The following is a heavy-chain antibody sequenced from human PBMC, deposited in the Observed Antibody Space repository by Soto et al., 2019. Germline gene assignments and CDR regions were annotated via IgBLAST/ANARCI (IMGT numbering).Heavy chain of an antibody. D-gene: IGHD6-19*01. CDR1: GYTFTSYA. CDR3: ARVRYSSGWYKSYYYYGMDV. CDR2: INAGNGNT. J-gene: IGHJ6*02. V-gene: IGHV1-3*01. Sequence: GASVKVSCKASGYTFTSYAMHWVRQAPGQRLEWMGWINAGNGNTKYSQKFQGRVTITRDTSASTAYMELSSLRSEDTAVYYCARVRYSSGWYKSYYYYGMDVWGQGTTVTSP.